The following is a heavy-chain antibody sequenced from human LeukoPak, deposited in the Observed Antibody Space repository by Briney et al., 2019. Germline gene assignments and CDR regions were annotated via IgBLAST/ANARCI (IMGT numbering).Heavy chain of an antibody. CDR2: IYHGGST. CDR3: ARHARHAPFDY. D-gene: IGHD2-2*01. CDR1: GYSISSGYY. V-gene: IGHV4-38-2*01. Sequence: SETLSLTCAVSGYSISSGYYWGWIRQPPGKGLEWIGSIYHGGSTYYNPSLKSRVTISVDTSKNQFSLKLSSVTAADTAVYYCARHARHAPFDYWGQGTLVTVSS. J-gene: IGHJ4*02.